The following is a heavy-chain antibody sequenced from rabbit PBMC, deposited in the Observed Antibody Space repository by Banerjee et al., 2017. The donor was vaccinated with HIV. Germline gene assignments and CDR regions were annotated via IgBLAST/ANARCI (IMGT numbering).Heavy chain of an antibody. Sequence: QSLEESGGGLVKPGASLTLTCTASGFSFGSSYYICWVRQAPGKGLEWIAYIGPGSSGTTDYASWAKGRFTISKTSSTTVTLQSTSLTAADTATYFCARYSYDDYGDGNLWGPGTLVTVS. CDR1: GFSFGSSYY. CDR3: ARYSYDDYGDGNL. D-gene: IGHD2-1*01. V-gene: IGHV1S40*01. J-gene: IGHJ4*01. CDR2: IGPGSSGTT.